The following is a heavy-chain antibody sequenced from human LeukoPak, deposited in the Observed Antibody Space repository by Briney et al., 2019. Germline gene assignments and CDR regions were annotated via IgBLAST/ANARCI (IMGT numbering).Heavy chain of an antibody. Sequence: GWSLRLSCAASGFTFSTYTTNWVRQAPGKGLEWVSTVSDSSDVHYSDSVKGRFTISRDNARNSLYLQMNSLRDEDTAVYYCARDGLHTAHFDYWGQGTLVTVSS. D-gene: IGHD5-18*01. V-gene: IGHV3-21*01. CDR1: GFTFSTYT. CDR3: ARDGLHTAHFDY. J-gene: IGHJ4*02. CDR2: VSDSSDV.